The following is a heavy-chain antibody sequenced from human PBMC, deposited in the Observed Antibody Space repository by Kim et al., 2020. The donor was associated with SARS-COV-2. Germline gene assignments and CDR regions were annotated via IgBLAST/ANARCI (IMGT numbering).Heavy chain of an antibody. CDR3: ARDTDTAMVTHYYDSSYYFDY. CDR1: GGSISSSSYY. CDR2: IYYSGST. D-gene: IGHD5-18*01. Sequence: SETLSLTCTVSGGSISSSSYYWGWIRQPPGKGLEWIGSIYYSGSTYYNPSLKSRVTISVDTSKNQFSLKLSSVTAADTAVYYCARDTDTAMVTHYYDSSYYFDYWGQGTLVTVSS. V-gene: IGHV4-39*07. J-gene: IGHJ4*02.